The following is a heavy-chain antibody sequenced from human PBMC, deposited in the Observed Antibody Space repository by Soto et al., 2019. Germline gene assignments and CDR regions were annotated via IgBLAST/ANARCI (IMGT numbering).Heavy chain of an antibody. CDR2: INPLPTSGST. V-gene: IGHV1-46*01. CDR3: ARDLAAAAY. J-gene: IGHJ4*02. D-gene: IGHD6-13*01. CDR1: GYIFTNYY. Sequence: ASVKVSCKASGYIFTNYYIHWVRQAPGQGLEWMAIINPLPTSGSTNYAQKLQGRVTVTRDTSTSTVYLELSSLRSDDTAVYYCARDLAAAAYWGQGTLVTVSS.